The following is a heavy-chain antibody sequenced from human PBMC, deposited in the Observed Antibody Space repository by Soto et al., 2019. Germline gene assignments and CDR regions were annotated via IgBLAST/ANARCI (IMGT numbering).Heavy chain of an antibody. CDR1: GGSINSGDYY. D-gene: IGHD3-22*01. V-gene: IGHV4-30-4*01. Sequence: SETLSLTCTVSGGSINSGDYYWSWIRHPPGKGLEWIGYIYYSGNTYHNPSLKSRINISIDTSKNQFSLKLSSVTAADTAVYYCATVPTYYYDRSGYANAFDMWGPGTMVTVSS. CDR2: IYYSGNT. J-gene: IGHJ3*02. CDR3: ATVPTYYYDRSGYANAFDM.